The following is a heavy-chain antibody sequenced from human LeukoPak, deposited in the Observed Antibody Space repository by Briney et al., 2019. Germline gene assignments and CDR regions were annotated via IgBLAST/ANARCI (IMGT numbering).Heavy chain of an antibody. D-gene: IGHD6-19*01. V-gene: IGHV3-23*01. J-gene: IGHJ4*02. CDR3: AKDGGYLFDS. CDR2: ISPSGDKT. CDR1: GFTFGGYA. Sequence: GGSLGLSCAASGFTFGGYAMSWVRQTPGRGLEWVSGISPSGDKTDYADSVKGRFTISRDNSKNTMYLRMNSLRAEDTAIYYCAKDGGYLFDSWGQGTLVTVSS.